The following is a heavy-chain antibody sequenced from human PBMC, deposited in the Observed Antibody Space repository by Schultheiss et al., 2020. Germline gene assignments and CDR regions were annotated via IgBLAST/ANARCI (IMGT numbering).Heavy chain of an antibody. V-gene: IGHV4-59*01. CDR3: AGVVAATLADY. CDR1: GGSISSYY. J-gene: IGHJ4*02. Sequence: SATMSLTCTVSGGSISSYYWSWIRQPPGKGLEWIGYIYYSGSTNYNPSLKSRVTISVDTSKNQFSLKLSSVTAADTAVYYCAGVVAATLADYWGQGTLVTVAS. D-gene: IGHD2-15*01. CDR2: IYYSGST.